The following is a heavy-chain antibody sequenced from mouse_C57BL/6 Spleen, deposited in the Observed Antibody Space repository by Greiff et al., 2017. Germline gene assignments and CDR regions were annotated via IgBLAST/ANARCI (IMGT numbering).Heavy chain of an antibody. CDR3: ARFGYDEFDY. Sequence: QVQLQQPGAELVMPGASVKLSCKASGYTFTSYWMHWVKQRPGQGLEWIGEIDPSDSYTNYNQKFKGKSTLTVDKSSSTAYMQLSSLTSEDSAVYYCARFGYDEFDYWGQGTTRTVSS. CDR2: IDPSDSYT. J-gene: IGHJ2*01. D-gene: IGHD2-2*01. CDR1: GYTFTSYW. V-gene: IGHV1-69*01.